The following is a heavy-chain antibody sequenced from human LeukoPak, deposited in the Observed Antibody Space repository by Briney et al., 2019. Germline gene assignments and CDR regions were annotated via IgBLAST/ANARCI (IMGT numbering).Heavy chain of an antibody. CDR2: IYYSGSN. V-gene: IGHV4-30-4*08. Sequence: PSQTLSLTCTVSGGSISSGDYYWGWLRQPPGKGLEWIGSIYYSGSNYYNLSLKSRITISVDTSKNQFSLKLSSVTAADTAVYYCARGTTWIQLWSHYWYFDLWGRGTLVTVSS. J-gene: IGHJ2*01. D-gene: IGHD5-18*01. CDR1: GGSISSGDYY. CDR3: ARGTTWIQLWSHYWYFDL.